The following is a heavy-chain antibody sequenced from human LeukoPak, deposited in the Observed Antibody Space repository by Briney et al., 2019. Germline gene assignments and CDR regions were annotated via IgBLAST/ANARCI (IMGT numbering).Heavy chain of an antibody. D-gene: IGHD7-27*01. Sequence: SQTLSLTCAISGDTVSSNTAAYNWLRLSPSRGLEWLGRTYYRSTWLNDYAPSVRGRITVSPDTSKNQFSLQLNSVTPEDTAVYYCARARLGMGYWGQGTPVIVSS. J-gene: IGHJ4*02. CDR2: TYYRSTWLN. CDR3: ARARLGMGY. V-gene: IGHV6-1*01. CDR1: GDTVSSNTAA.